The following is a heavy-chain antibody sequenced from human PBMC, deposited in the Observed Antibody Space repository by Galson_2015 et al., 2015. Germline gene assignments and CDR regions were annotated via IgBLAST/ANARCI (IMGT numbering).Heavy chain of an antibody. CDR3: AKAIGDYSASDV. V-gene: IGHV3-23*01. Sequence: SLRLSCAASGFTLNSYVINWVRQAPGKGLERVSTISGRGGRTYYADSVKGRFIISRDKSKNTLFLQMNSLRAEDTAVYYCAKAIGDYSASDVWGQGTTVTVSS. CDR1: GFTLNSYV. CDR2: ISGRGGRT. D-gene: IGHD3-3*01. J-gene: IGHJ6*02.